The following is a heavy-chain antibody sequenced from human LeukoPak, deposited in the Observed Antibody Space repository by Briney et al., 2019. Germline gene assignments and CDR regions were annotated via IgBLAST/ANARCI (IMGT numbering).Heavy chain of an antibody. CDR2: LHTSGST. CDR1: GGSITSGSFY. V-gene: IGHV4-61*02. J-gene: IGHJ4*02. D-gene: IGHD5-18*01. CDR3: TRTGYSSGYVDY. Sequence: PSQTLSLTCIVSGGSITSGSFYWRWIRQPAGKGLEWIGRLHTSGSTNYNPSLKSRVAISVDTSENQFCLKLNSVTAADTAVYYCTRTGYSSGYVDYWGQGTLVTVSS.